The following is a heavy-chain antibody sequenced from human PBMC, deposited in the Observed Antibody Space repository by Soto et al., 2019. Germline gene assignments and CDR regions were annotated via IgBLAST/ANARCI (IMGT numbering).Heavy chain of an antibody. Sequence: EVQLVESAGGLVQPGGSLRLSCVASGFSFNEAWMNWVRQAPGEGLEWVGRIKTSAGGGATDYAAPVQGRFTISRDDPKNALYLHMNSLRTEDTAIYYCTTGSVEGIWGQGTTVTVSS. D-gene: IGHD2-15*01. CDR2: IKTSAGGGAT. CDR3: TTGSVEGI. V-gene: IGHV3-15*07. J-gene: IGHJ6*02. CDR1: GFSFNEAW.